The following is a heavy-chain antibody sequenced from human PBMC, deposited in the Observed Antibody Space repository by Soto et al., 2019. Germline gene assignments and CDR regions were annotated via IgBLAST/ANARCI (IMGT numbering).Heavy chain of an antibody. CDR3: ARGNRAYYYGSGSYYSYGMDV. CDR1: GGSFSGYY. D-gene: IGHD3-10*01. Sequence: SETLSLTCAVYGGSFSGYYWSWIRQPPGKGLEWFGEINHSGSTNYNPSLKSRVTISVDTSKNQFSLKLSSVTAADTAVYYCARGNRAYYYGSGSYYSYGMDVWGQGTTVTVSS. V-gene: IGHV4-34*01. CDR2: INHSGST. J-gene: IGHJ6*02.